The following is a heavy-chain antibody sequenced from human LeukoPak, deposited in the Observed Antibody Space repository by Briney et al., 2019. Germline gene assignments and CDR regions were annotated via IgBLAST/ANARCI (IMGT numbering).Heavy chain of an antibody. CDR1: GFTFSSFG. J-gene: IGHJ5*02. CDR2: ISYDGSNK. CDR3: APGTTTASNWFDP. Sequence: GGSLRLSCAASGFTFSSFGMHWVRQAPGKGLEWVTIISYDGSNKYYVESVKGRFTISRDNSKNTLYLQMNSLRAEDTAVYYCAPGTTTASNWFDPWGQGTLVTVSS. D-gene: IGHD1-14*01. V-gene: IGHV3-30*03.